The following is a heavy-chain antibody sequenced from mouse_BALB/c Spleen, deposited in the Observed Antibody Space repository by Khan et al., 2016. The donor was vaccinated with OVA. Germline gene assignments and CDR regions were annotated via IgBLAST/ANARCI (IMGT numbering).Heavy chain of an antibody. CDR2: IWTGGST. Sequence: QVQLKQSGPGLVAPSQSLSITCTVSGFSLTSYGVHWVRQPPGKGLEWLGVIWTGGSTNYNSALMSRLSIIKDNSKSQVFLKMNSLQTDDTAMYYCARYYGNYGWYFDVWGAGTTVTVSS. CDR3: ARYYGNYGWYFDV. D-gene: IGHD2-1*01. CDR1: GFSLTSYG. J-gene: IGHJ1*01. V-gene: IGHV2-9*02.